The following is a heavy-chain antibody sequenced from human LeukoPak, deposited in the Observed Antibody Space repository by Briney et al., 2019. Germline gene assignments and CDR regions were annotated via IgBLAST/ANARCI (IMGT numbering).Heavy chain of an antibody. CDR3: ARCSTPHWIFDAFDI. CDR1: GYTFTGHY. Sequence: APVKVSCKASGYTFTGHYMHWVRQAPGQGPEWMGWINPNSGGTNYAQKFQGRVTMTRDTSISTAYMELSGLRSDDTAVYYCARCSTPHWIFDAFDIWGQGTMVTVSS. D-gene: IGHD1-1*01. CDR2: INPNSGGT. J-gene: IGHJ3*02. V-gene: IGHV1-2*02.